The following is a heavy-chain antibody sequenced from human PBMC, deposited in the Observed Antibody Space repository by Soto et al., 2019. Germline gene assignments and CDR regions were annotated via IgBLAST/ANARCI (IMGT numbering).Heavy chain of an antibody. CDR1: GYTFTSYG. Sequence: ASVKVSCKASGYTFTSYGISWVRQAPGQGLEWMGWISAYNGNTNYAQKLQGRVTMTTDTSTSTAYMELRSLRSEDTAVYYCARVHSYGYVFAFDIWGQGTMVTVSS. J-gene: IGHJ3*02. V-gene: IGHV1-18*01. CDR2: ISAYNGNT. D-gene: IGHD5-18*01. CDR3: ARVHSYGYVFAFDI.